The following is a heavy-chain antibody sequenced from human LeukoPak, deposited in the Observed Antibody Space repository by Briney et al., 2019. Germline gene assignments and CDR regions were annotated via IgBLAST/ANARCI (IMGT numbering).Heavy chain of an antibody. V-gene: IGHV3-64*01. CDR2: ISSNGGST. D-gene: IGHD5-12*01. CDR3: AREGYGGYVNYLDY. Sequence: PGGSLRLSCAASGFTFSSYAMHWVRQAPGKGLEYVSAISSNGGSTYYANSVKGRFTISRDNSKNTLYLQMGSLRAEDMAVYYCAREGYGGYVNYLDYWGQGTLVTVSS. J-gene: IGHJ4*02. CDR1: GFTFSSYA.